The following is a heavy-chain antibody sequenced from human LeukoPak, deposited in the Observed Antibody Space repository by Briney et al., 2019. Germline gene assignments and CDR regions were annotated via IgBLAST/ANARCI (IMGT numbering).Heavy chain of an antibody. CDR1: GGSISSSSYY. CDR3: VARVEWGIYGSGRPDTFDI. CDR2: IYHSGSA. D-gene: IGHD3-10*01. V-gene: IGHV4-39*07. Sequence: SETLSLTCTVSGGSISSSSYYWGWIRQPPGKGLEWIGSMEWIGSIYHSGSAYYNPSLKSRVTISVDMSKNQLSLRLTSVTAADTAVYFCVARVEWGIYGSGRPDTFDIWGQGTMVTVSS. J-gene: IGHJ3*02.